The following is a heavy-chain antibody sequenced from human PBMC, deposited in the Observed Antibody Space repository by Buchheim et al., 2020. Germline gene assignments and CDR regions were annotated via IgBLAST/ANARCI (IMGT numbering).Heavy chain of an antibody. CDR1: GGSISSGGYS. D-gene: IGHD3-10*01. Sequence: QVQLQESGPGLVKPSETLSLTCAVSGGSISSGGYSWSWIRQPPGKGLEWIGYIYHSGSTYYNPSLKSRVTISVDRSKNQFSLKLSSVTAADTAVYYCARDQGGLELGSFDYWGQGTL. CDR3: ARDQGGLELGSFDY. J-gene: IGHJ4*02. CDR2: IYHSGST. V-gene: IGHV4-30-2*01.